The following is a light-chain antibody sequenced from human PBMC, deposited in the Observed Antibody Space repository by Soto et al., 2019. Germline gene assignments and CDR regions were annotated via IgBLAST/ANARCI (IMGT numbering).Light chain of an antibody. CDR3: QQYGSSGT. Sequence: EIVMTQSPAILSLSPGERVTLSCWASQSVDNNLAWYQQKPGQAPRLLIYGASNRATGIPDRFSGSGSGTDFTLTISRLEPEDFAVYYCQQYGSSGTFGQGTKVDIK. CDR1: QSVDNN. V-gene: IGKV3-20*01. J-gene: IGKJ1*01. CDR2: GAS.